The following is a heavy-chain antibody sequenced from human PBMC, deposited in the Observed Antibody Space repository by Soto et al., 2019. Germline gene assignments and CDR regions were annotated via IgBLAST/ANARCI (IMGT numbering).Heavy chain of an antibody. CDR1: GFRFSDHY. CDR3: ASDPYYYASGF. Sequence: GWSLRLSCAASGFRFSDHYMTWIRQAPGKGLEWVSKISGDGTTTYYADSVKGRFTVSRDNAENSVYLQMNSLRAEDTAVYYCASDPYYYASGFWGQGTLVTVSS. V-gene: IGHV3-11*01. J-gene: IGHJ4*02. CDR2: ISGDGTTT. D-gene: IGHD3-10*01.